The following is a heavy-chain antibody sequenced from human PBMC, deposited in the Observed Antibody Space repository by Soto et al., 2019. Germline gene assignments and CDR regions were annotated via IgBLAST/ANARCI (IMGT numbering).Heavy chain of an antibody. CDR3: AHRVLRTVFGLVTTTAIYFVF. CDR1: GFSLTTSGVG. J-gene: IGHJ4*02. D-gene: IGHD3-3*01. V-gene: IGHV2-5*02. CDR2: IYWDDDK. Sequence: QITLNESGPTVVRPTETLTLTCRFSGFSLTTSGVGVGWIRQSPGKAPEWLALIYWDDDKRYSASLKSRLTIITDTCKKQLVLTVPDLDPTDTVTYYCAHRVLRTVFGLVTTTAIYFVFWGQRPPVAVSS.